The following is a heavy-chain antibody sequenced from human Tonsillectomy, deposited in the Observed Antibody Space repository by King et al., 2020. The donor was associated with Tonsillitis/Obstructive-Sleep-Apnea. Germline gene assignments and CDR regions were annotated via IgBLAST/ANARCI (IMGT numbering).Heavy chain of an antibody. Sequence: QLVQSGGGVVQPGRSLRLSCAASGFTFSSYGMHWVRQAPGKGLEWVAVIGYDGSNKNYANSVKGRFTISRDNSKNTLYLQMNSLRAEDTAVYYCARELGSGWVGDAFDIWGQGTMVTVSS. V-gene: IGHV3-33*01. CDR3: ARELGSGWVGDAFDI. CDR1: GFTFSSYG. D-gene: IGHD6-19*01. CDR2: IGYDGSNK. J-gene: IGHJ3*02.